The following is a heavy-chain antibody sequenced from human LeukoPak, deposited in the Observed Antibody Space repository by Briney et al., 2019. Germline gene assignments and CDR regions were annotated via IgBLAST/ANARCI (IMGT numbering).Heavy chain of an antibody. CDR2: ISSSSSYI. D-gene: IGHD5-12*01. V-gene: IGHV3-21*01. CDR1: GFTFSSYS. Sequence: GGSLRLSCAASGFTFSSYSMNWVRQAPGKGLEWVSSISSSSSYIYYADSVKGRFTISRDNAKNSLYLQMNSLRAEDTAVYYCARDGRRLSGDIVATAFDYWGQGTLVTVSS. J-gene: IGHJ4*02. CDR3: ARDGRRLSGDIVATAFDY.